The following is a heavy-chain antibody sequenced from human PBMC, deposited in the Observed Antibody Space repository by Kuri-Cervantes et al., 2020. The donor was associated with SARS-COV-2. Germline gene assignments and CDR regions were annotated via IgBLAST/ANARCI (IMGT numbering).Heavy chain of an antibody. V-gene: IGHV1-8*03. D-gene: IGHD4-11*01. J-gene: IGHJ2*01. CDR2: MNPNSGNT. Sequence: ASVKVSCKASGYTFTSYDINWVRQATGQGLEWMGWMNPNSGNTGYAQKFQGRVTITRNTSIGTAYMELSSLRSEDTAVYYCARALYSSYVYFDLWGRGTLVTVSS. CDR1: GYTFTSYD. CDR3: ARALYSSYVYFDL.